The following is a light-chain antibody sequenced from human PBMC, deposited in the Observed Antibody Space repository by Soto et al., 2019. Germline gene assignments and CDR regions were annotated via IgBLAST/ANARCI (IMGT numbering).Light chain of an antibody. J-gene: IGLJ1*01. CDR3: DSYTSSRAYV. Sequence: QSALTQPPSASGSPGQSVTISCTGTSSDVGGYNYVSWYQQQAGKAPKLIIHEVSNRPSGVSNRFSGSKSGNTASLTISGLQAEDEADYYCDSYTSSRAYVFGIGNKLTVL. CDR2: EVS. V-gene: IGLV2-14*01. CDR1: SSDVGGYNY.